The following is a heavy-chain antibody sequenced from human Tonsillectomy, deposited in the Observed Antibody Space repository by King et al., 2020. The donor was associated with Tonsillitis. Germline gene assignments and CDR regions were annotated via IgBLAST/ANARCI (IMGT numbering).Heavy chain of an antibody. CDR1: GGSISSYY. J-gene: IGHJ3*02. CDR3: ARSSGEWGGNLDAFDI. Sequence: QLQESGPGLVKPSETLSLTCTVSGGSISSYYWSWIRQPPGKGLEWIGYIYYSGSTNHKPPLKTRVTISVDTSKNQFSLKLGSVTAADTAVYYCARSSGEWGGNLDAFDIWGQGTMVTVSS. V-gene: IGHV4-59*01. CDR2: IYYSGST. D-gene: IGHD4-23*01.